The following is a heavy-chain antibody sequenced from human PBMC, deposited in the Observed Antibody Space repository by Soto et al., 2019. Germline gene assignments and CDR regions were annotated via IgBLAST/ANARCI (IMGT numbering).Heavy chain of an antibody. Sequence: QVQLQQWGAGLLKPSETLSLTCAVYGGFVSSGSYYWSWIRQPPGKGLEWIGEMGHSGGTRFNPSLKSRVTISVDTSKTQFSLKMSSVTAADTALYYCARVERGTATTVVDAFDIWGPGTMVTVSS. CDR2: MGHSGGT. J-gene: IGHJ3*02. CDR1: GGFVSSGSYY. CDR3: ARVERGTATTVVDAFDI. D-gene: IGHD1-1*01. V-gene: IGHV4-34*01.